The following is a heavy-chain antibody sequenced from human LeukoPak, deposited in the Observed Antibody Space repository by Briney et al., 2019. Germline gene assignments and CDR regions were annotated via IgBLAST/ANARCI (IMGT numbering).Heavy chain of an antibody. CDR2: INHSGST. J-gene: IGHJ4*02. CDR3: AGRTTVTTIDY. D-gene: IGHD4-17*01. CDR1: GGSFSGYY. Sequence: PSETLSLTCAVYGGSFSGYYWSWIRQPPGKGLEWIGEINHSGSTNYNPSLKSRVTISVDTSKNQFSLKLSFVTAADTAVYYCAGRTTVTTIDYWGQGTLVTVSS. V-gene: IGHV4-34*01.